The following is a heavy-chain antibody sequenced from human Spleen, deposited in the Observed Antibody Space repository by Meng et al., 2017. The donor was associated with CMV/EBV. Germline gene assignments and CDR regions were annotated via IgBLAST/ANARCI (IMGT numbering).Heavy chain of an antibody. V-gene: IGHV1-2*02. CDR3: ARALGSTSSYEDLGAFDI. D-gene: IGHD2-2*01. CDR1: GYTFTGYY. CDR2: INPNSGGT. J-gene: IGHJ3*02. Sequence: ASVKVSCKASGYTFTGYYMYWVRQAHGQGLEWMGWINPNSGGTDYAQKFQGRVTMTRDTSISTAYMELSRLRSDDTAVYYCARALGSTSSYEDLGAFDIWGQGTRVTVSS.